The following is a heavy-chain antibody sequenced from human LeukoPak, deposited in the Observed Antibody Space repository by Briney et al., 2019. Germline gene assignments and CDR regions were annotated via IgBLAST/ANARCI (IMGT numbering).Heavy chain of an antibody. D-gene: IGHD3-3*01. CDR2: IIPIFGTA. CDR3: ASGRFLEWLLDC. CDR1: GYTFTGYY. V-gene: IGHV1-69*06. J-gene: IGHJ4*02. Sequence: GASVKVSCKASGYTFTGYYMHWVRQAPGQGLEWMGGIIPIFGTANYAQKFQGRVTITADKSTSTAYMELSSLRSEDTAVYYCASGRFLEWLLDCWGQGTLVTVSS.